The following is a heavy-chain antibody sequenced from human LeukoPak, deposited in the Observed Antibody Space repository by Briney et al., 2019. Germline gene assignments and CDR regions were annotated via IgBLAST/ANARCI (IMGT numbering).Heavy chain of an antibody. D-gene: IGHD2-2*01. J-gene: IGHJ4*02. CDR1: SGSFSGYY. V-gene: IGHV4-34*01. CDR3: ASQESSTSYYFDY. Sequence: PSETLSPTCAVYSGSFSGYYWSWIRQPPGKGLEWIGEINHSGSTNYNPSLKSRVTISVDTSKNQFSLKLSSVTAADTAVYYCASQESSTSYYFDYWGQGTLVTVSS. CDR2: INHSGST.